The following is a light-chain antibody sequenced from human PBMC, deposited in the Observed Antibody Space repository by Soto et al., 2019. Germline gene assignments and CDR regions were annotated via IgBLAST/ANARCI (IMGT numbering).Light chain of an antibody. J-gene: IGKJ1*01. CDR3: QQYGSSPGT. V-gene: IGKV3-20*01. CDR1: QSVSSSY. Sequence: EIVLTQSPGTLSLSPGERATISCRASQSVSSSYLAWYQQKPGQAPRLLIYGASSRATGIPDRFSGSGSGTDFTLTISRLGPEDFAVYYCQQYGSSPGTFGQGTKVDIK. CDR2: GAS.